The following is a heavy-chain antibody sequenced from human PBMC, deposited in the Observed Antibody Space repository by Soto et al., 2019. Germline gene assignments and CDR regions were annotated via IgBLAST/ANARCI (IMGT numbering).Heavy chain of an antibody. V-gene: IGHV1-69*13. CDR2: IIPIFGAA. CDR1: GGTFSSYA. Sequence: ASVKVSCKASGGTFSSYAISWVRQAPGQGLEWMGGIIPIFGAANYAQKFQGRVTITADESTSTAYMELSSLRSEDTAVYYCARDDGIAARQGQTFDYWGQGTLVTVSS. D-gene: IGHD6-6*01. J-gene: IGHJ4*02. CDR3: ARDDGIAARQGQTFDY.